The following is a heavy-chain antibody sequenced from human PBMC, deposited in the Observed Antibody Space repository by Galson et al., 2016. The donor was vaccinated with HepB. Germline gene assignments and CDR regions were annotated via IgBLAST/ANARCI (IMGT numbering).Heavy chain of an antibody. Sequence: LSLTCAVYGGSLRGYYWSWIRQPPGKGLEWIGEINHSGNTNYNPSLKSRVTMTVDASKNQFSLTLRSATAADTALYFCARISLRVGQDYWGQGTLVTGSS. CDR3: ARISLRVGQDY. V-gene: IGHV4-34*01. J-gene: IGHJ4*02. CDR1: GGSLRGYY. D-gene: IGHD1-26*01. CDR2: INHSGNT.